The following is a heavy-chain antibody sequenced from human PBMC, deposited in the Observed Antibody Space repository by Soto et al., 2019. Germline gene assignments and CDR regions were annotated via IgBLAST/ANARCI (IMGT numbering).Heavy chain of an antibody. CDR2: ISSSSSTI. CDR1: GFTVSSYS. CDR3: ARHSLLVGPAFRVGYSYGIDV. V-gene: IGHV3-48*02. J-gene: IGHJ6*04. Sequence: WGSLSLSCAASGFTVSSYSMNWVRKAPGKGLEWVSYISSSSSTIYYADSVKGRFTISRDNAKNSLYLQMNSLRDDETPVHYGARHSLLVGPAFRVGYSYGIDVWGKG. D-gene: IGHD1-26*01.